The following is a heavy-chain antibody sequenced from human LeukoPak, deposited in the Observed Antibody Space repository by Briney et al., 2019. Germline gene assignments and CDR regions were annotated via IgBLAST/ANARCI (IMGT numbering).Heavy chain of an antibody. J-gene: IGHJ4*02. Sequence: PGRSLRLSCAASGFTFSSYGMHWVRQAPGKGLEWVAVIWYDGSNKYYADSVKGRFTISRDNSKNTLYLQMNSLRAEDTAVYYCAKSPMTTVTTPDYWGQGTLATVSS. V-gene: IGHV3-33*06. CDR3: AKSPMTTVTTPDY. CDR2: IWYDGSNK. D-gene: IGHD4-17*01. CDR1: GFTFSSYG.